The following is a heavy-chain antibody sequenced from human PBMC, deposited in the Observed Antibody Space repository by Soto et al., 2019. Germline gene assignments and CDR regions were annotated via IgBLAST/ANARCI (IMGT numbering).Heavy chain of an antibody. CDR1: GGTFNRYT. V-gene: IGHV1-69*01. CDR2: IIPILGTA. D-gene: IGHD1-1*01. J-gene: IGHJ6*02. Sequence: VQLVQSGAEVKKPGSSVKLSCKASGGTFNRYTISWVRQAPGQGLEWMGGIIPILGTANYAQKFQGRVAIIADESTSTAYMELRSLRSEDTAVYYCALWGFRDGNNSKYNYSGMDVWGQGTTVRLL. CDR3: ALWGFRDGNNSKYNYSGMDV.